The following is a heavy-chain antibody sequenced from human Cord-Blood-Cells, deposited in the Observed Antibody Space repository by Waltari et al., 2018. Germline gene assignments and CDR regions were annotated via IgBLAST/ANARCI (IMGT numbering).Heavy chain of an antibody. CDR3: ARVGYCSSTSCYAWFDP. CDR1: GGTFSSYA. D-gene: IGHD2-2*01. V-gene: IGHV1-69*06. CDR2: IIPIFGTA. Sequence: QVQLVQSGAEVKKPGSSVKVSCKASGGTFSSYAISWVRQAPGQGLELMGGIIPIFGTANYAQKFQGRVTITADKSTSTAYMELSSLRSEDTAVYYCARVGYCSSTSCYAWFDPWGQGTLVTVSS. J-gene: IGHJ5*02.